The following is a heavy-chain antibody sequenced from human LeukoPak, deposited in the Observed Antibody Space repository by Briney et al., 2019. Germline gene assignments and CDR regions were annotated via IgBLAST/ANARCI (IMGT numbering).Heavy chain of an antibody. V-gene: IGHV4-39*07. Sequence: SETLSLTCTVSGGSIRSSSYYRAWIRQPPGKGLEWIGSMDYSESSDYNPSLKSRLTISADTSKNQFSLKLSSVTAADTAVYYCARGGPGDYDSSGYYSYFQHWGQGTLVTVSS. J-gene: IGHJ1*01. CDR1: GGSIRSSSYY. D-gene: IGHD3-22*01. CDR2: MDYSESS. CDR3: ARGGPGDYDSSGYYSYFQH.